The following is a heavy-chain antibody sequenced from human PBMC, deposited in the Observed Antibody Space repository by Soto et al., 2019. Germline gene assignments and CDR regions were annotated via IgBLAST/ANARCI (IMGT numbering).Heavy chain of an antibody. CDR3: ARGYCSGGSCYPDAFDI. Sequence: ASVKVSCKASGYTFTNYAMHWVCQAPGQRLEWMGWINAGNGNTKYSQKFQGRVTITRDTSASTAYMELSSLRSEDTAVYYCARGYCSGGSCYPDAFDIWGQGTMVTVSS. V-gene: IGHV1-3*01. CDR2: INAGNGNT. CDR1: GYTFTNYA. J-gene: IGHJ3*02. D-gene: IGHD2-15*01.